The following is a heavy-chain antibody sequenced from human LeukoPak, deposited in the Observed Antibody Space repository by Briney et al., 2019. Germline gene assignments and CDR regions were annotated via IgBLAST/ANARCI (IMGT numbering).Heavy chain of an antibody. CDR1: GGSIRSYY. CDR2: IYATGNT. V-gene: IGHV4-4*07. CDR3: ARDNLAPFDY. J-gene: IGHJ4*02. Sequence: SETLSLSFTVFGGSIRSYYWSWIRQPAGKGLEWIGRIYATGNTNYSPSLRSRVTMSVDTSKNQFSLKLSSVTAADTAVYYCARDNLAPFDYWGQGTLVTVSS.